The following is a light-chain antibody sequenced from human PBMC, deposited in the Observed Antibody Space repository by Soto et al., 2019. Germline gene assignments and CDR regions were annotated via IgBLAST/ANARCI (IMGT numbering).Light chain of an antibody. V-gene: IGLV1-51*01. CDR3: GTWDSSLSAVV. CDR2: DNN. CDR1: SSNIGNNY. Sequence: QSVLTQPPSVSAAPGQKVIISCSGSSSNIGNNYVSWYQQLPGTAPKLLIYDNNKRPSGIPDRFSGSKSGTSATLGITGRQTGDEADYYCGTWDSSLSAVVFGGGTKLTVL. J-gene: IGLJ2*01.